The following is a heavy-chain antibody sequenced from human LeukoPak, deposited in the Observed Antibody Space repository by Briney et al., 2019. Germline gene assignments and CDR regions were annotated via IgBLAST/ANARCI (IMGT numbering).Heavy chain of an antibody. CDR3: ARDSTTLDY. CDR2: ISPYSGNT. V-gene: IGHV1-18*01. CDR1: GYTFTSFG. D-gene: IGHD1-1*01. J-gene: IGHJ4*02. Sequence: ASVKVSCKASGYTFTSFGISWVRQAPGQGLEWMGWISPYSGNTNYAQKLQGRVTVTTDTFTSTAYMELRSLRSDDTAVYYCARDSTTLDYWGQGTLVTVSS.